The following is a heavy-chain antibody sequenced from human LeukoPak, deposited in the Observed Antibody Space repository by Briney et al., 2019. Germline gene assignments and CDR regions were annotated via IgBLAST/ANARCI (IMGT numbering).Heavy chain of an antibody. Sequence: SETLSLAXAVCGGSFSGYYWSWIRQPPGKGLEWIGEINHSGSTNYNPSLKSRVTISVDTSKNQFSLKLSSVTAADTAVYYCAREQWLVGIDYWGQGTLVTVSS. J-gene: IGHJ4*02. D-gene: IGHD6-19*01. V-gene: IGHV4-34*01. CDR1: GGSFSGYY. CDR3: AREQWLVGIDY. CDR2: INHSGST.